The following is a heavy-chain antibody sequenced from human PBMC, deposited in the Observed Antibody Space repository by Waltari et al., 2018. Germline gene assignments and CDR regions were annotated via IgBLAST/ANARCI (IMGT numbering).Heavy chain of an antibody. D-gene: IGHD6-13*01. V-gene: IGHV4-34*01. CDR3: ARGGRHSSWYRSYWYFDL. CDR2: INHSGST. Sequence: QVQLQQWGAGLLKPSETLSLTCAVYGGSFSGYYWSWIRQPPGQGLEWIGEINHSGSTNYNPSLKSRVTISVDTSKNQFSLKLSSVTAADTAVYYCARGGRHSSWYRSYWYFDLWGRGTLVTVSS. J-gene: IGHJ2*01. CDR1: GGSFSGYY.